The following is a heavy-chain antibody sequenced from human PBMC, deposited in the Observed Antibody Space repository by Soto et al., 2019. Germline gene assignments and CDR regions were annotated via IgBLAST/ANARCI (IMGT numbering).Heavy chain of an antibody. CDR1: GGTFSSYT. D-gene: IGHD2-8*02. J-gene: IGHJ6*03. Sequence: GASLKVSCKSSGGTFSSYTSSWVRQAPGQGLEWMGRIIPILGIANYAQKFQGRVTITADKSTSTAYMELSSLRSEDTAVYYCGTGPPIYYYYYMDVWGKGTTVTVSS. CDR3: GTGPPIYYYYYMDV. V-gene: IGHV1-69*02. CDR2: IIPILGIA.